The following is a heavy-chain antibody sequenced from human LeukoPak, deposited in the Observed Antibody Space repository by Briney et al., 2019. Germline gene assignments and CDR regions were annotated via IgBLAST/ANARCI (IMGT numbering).Heavy chain of an antibody. V-gene: IGHV3-66*01. CDR1: GFSVSSNY. J-gene: IGHJ4*02. CDR3: ARGVGERYLDY. D-gene: IGHD3-10*01. CDR2: IYSGGST. Sequence: PGGSLRLSCAASGFSVSSNYMTWVRQAPGKGLEWVSVIYSGGSTYYADSVNGRFTISRDNSKNTLYFQMNSLRAEDTAVYYCARGVGERYLDYWGQGTLVTVSS.